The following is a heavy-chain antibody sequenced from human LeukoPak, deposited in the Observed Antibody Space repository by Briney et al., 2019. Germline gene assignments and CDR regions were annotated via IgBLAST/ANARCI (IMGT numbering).Heavy chain of an antibody. J-gene: IGHJ4*02. Sequence: SVKVSCKASGGTFGSYAISWVRQAPGQGLEWMGGIIPIFGTANYAQKFQGRVTITTDESTSTAYMELSSLRSEDTAVYYCASPPGMYSSSAYYFDYWGQGTLVTVSS. CDR2: IIPIFGTA. V-gene: IGHV1-69*05. D-gene: IGHD6-6*01. CDR1: GGTFGSYA. CDR3: ASPPGMYSSSAYYFDY.